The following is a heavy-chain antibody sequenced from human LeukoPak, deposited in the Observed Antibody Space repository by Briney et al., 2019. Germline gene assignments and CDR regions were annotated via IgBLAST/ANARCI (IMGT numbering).Heavy chain of an antibody. CDR1: GGSISSGSYY. Sequence: PSETLSLTCTVSGGSISSGSYYWGWIRQPPGKGLEWIGYIYYSGSTYYNPSLKSRVTISVDTSKNQFSLKLSSVTAADTAVYYCARRGVRGANGAFDIWGQGTMVTVSS. J-gene: IGHJ3*02. CDR2: IYYSGST. D-gene: IGHD3-10*01. V-gene: IGHV4-61*01. CDR3: ARRGVRGANGAFDI.